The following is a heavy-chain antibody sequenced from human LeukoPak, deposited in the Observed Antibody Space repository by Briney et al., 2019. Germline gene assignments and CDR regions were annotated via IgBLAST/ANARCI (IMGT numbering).Heavy chain of an antibody. J-gene: IGHJ4*02. V-gene: IGHV3-23*01. D-gene: IGHD2-15*01. Sequence: GGSLRLSCAASGFTLSSYAMSWVRQGPGKGLEWVSAISVSGNTYHADSVKGRFTISRDSYKNTLYLQMNSLRAEDAAVYYCAKAPVTTCSGAYCYPFAYWGQGTLVTVSS. CDR2: ISVSGNT. CDR3: AKAPVTTCSGAYCYPFAY. CDR1: GFTLSSYA.